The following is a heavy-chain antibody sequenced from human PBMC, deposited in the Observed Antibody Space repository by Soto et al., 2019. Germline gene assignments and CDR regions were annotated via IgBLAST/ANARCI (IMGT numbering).Heavy chain of an antibody. CDR3: SIGSWSAETFDV. J-gene: IGHJ3*01. D-gene: IGHD2-2*01. CDR2: IIPMVTVT. Sequence: QVHLIQSGAEVKKPGSSVKVSCTAAGGTFNTYTLIWVRQAPGHGLEWMGRIIPMVTVTNSAQKFQGRLTLTAAKSTGTAFMDLTSLRSDDTAVYYCSIGSWSAETFDVWGQGTMVTVSS. V-gene: IGHV1-69*02. CDR1: GGTFNTYT.